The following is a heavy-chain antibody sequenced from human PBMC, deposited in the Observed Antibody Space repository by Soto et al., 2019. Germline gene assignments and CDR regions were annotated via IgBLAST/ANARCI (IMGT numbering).Heavy chain of an antibody. Sequence: QVQLVESGGALVKPGGSLRLSCAASGFIFSDYVMSWIRQAPGKGLEWVSYISGSGSDIYYVDSVKGRFTISRDNAKNSLYLQMNSLRAEDTAIYYCARGSGTQNLWGQGTLVTVSS. J-gene: IGHJ4*02. CDR1: GFIFSDYV. CDR2: ISGSGSDI. V-gene: IGHV3-11*01. CDR3: ARGSGTQNL. D-gene: IGHD1-26*01.